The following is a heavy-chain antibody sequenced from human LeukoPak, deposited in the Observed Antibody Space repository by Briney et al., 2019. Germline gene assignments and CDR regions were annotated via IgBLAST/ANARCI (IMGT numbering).Heavy chain of an antibody. D-gene: IGHD3-10*01. CDR1: GFTFSSYW. CDR2: ISGSGGST. V-gene: IGHV3-23*01. CDR3: AKILRFGELLYRRPEGYFDY. Sequence: PGGSLRLSCAASGFTFSSYWMSWVRQAPGKGLEWVSAISGSGGSTYYADSVKGWFTISRDNSKNTLYLQMNSLRAEDTAVYYCAKILRFGELLYRRPEGYFDYWGQGTLVTVSS. J-gene: IGHJ4*02.